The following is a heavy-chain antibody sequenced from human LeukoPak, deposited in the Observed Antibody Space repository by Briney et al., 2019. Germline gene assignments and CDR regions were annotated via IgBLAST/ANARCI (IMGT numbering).Heavy chain of an antibody. Sequence: PSETLSLTCTVSGGSISSSSYYWGWIRQPPGKGLEWIGSIYYSGSTYYNPSLKSRVTISVDTSKNQFSLKLGSVTAADTAVYYCATRIAVAGIPDPEWGQGTLVTVSS. V-gene: IGHV4-39*01. D-gene: IGHD6-19*01. J-gene: IGHJ4*02. CDR1: GGSISSSSYY. CDR3: ATRIAVAGIPDPE. CDR2: IYYSGST.